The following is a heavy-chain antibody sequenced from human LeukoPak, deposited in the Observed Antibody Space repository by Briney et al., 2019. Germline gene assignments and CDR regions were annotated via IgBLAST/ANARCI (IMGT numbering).Heavy chain of an antibody. CDR1: GFAFSSYA. CDR2: ISYDGSNK. V-gene: IGHV3-30-3*01. J-gene: IGHJ4*02. Sequence: GGSLRLSCAASGFAFSSYAMYWVRQAPGKGLEWVSVISYDGSNKYYADSVKGRFTISRDESKNTLYLQMNSLRAEDTAVYFCARGAPPDYWGQGTLVTVSS. CDR3: ARGAPPDY.